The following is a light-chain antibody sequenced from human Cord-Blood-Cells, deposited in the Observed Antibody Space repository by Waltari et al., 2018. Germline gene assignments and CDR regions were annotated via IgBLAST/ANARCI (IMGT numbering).Light chain of an antibody. V-gene: IGKV1-27*01. J-gene: IGKJ3*01. CDR1: QGISNY. CDR2: AAS. Sequence: DIQMTQSPSSLSASVGDRVTITCRASQGISNYLAWYQQKQGKVPKLLIYAASTLQSGVPSRFSGSGSWTEFTLTISSLQPEDVATYYCQKYNSAPIFTFGPVTKVDIK. CDR3: QKYNSAPIFT.